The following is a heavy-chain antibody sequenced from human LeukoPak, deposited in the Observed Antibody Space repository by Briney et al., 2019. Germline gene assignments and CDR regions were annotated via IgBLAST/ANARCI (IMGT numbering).Heavy chain of an antibody. CDR1: GGTFSSYA. CDR3: ARAYRRYDFWSGYYTGSYYYYYMDV. Sequence: SVKVSCKASGGTFSSYAISWVRQAPGQGLEWMGGIIPIFGTANYAQKFQGRVTITTDESTSTAYMELSSLRSEDAAVYYCARAYRRYDFWSGYYTGSYYYYYMDVWGKGTTVTVSS. V-gene: IGHV1-69*05. CDR2: IIPIFGTA. J-gene: IGHJ6*03. D-gene: IGHD3-3*01.